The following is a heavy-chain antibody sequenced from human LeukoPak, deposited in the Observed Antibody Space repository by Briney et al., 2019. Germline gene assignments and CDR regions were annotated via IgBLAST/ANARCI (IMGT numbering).Heavy chain of an antibody. Sequence: TGGSLRLSCAASGFTFSSYSMNWVRQAPGKGLEWVSYISSSSSTIYYADSVKGRFTISRDNSKNTLSPQMGSLRAEDMAVYYCARMARCAGDCYSQDAFGYFDLWGRGTLVTVSS. D-gene: IGHD2-21*02. V-gene: IGHV3-48*01. J-gene: IGHJ2*01. CDR1: GFTFSSYS. CDR3: ARMARCAGDCYSQDAFGYFDL. CDR2: ISSSSSTI.